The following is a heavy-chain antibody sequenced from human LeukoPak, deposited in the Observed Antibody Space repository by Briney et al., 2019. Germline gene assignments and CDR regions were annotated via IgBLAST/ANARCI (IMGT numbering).Heavy chain of an antibody. D-gene: IGHD3-3*01. J-gene: IGHJ4*02. Sequence: GGSLRLSCAASGFTFSSYSMNWVRQAPGKGQEWVSYISSSSNTIYCADSVKGRFTISRDNAKNSLYLQMNSLRAEDTAVYYCAREGYDFWSGYSNNIDYWGQGTLVTVSS. CDR2: ISSSSNTI. CDR1: GFTFSSYS. CDR3: AREGYDFWSGYSNNIDY. V-gene: IGHV3-48*01.